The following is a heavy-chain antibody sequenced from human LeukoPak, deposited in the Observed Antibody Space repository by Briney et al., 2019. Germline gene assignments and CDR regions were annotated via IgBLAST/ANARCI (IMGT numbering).Heavy chain of an antibody. CDR1: GGSISSSSYY. V-gene: IGHV4-39*01. Sequence: SETLSLTCTVSGGSISSSSYYWGWIRQPPGKGLEWIGSIYYSGSTYYDPSLKSRVTISVDTSKNQFSLKLSSVTAADTAVYYCARGIYSYGLYYYYYMDVWGKGTTVTISS. D-gene: IGHD5-18*01. J-gene: IGHJ6*03. CDR2: IYYSGST. CDR3: ARGIYSYGLYYYYYMDV.